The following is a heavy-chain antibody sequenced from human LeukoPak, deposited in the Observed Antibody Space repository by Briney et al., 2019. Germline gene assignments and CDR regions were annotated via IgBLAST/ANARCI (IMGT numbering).Heavy chain of an antibody. Sequence: PSETLSLTCTVSGGSISSYYWSWIRQPPGKGLEWIGYIYYSGSTNYNPSLKSRVTISVDTSKNQFSLKLSSVTAADTAVYYCAREGLDRSSGYYFIDYWGQGTLVTVSS. V-gene: IGHV4-59*01. D-gene: IGHD3-22*01. CDR2: IYYSGST. CDR1: GGSISSYY. J-gene: IGHJ4*02. CDR3: AREGLDRSSGYYFIDY.